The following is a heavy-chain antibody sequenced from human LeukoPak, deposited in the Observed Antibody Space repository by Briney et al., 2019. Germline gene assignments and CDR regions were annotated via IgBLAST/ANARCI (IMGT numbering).Heavy chain of an antibody. CDR3: ATGWLGEMWGHFDY. CDR2: ISSSSSTI. V-gene: IGHV3-48*01. CDR1: GFTFSGYS. D-gene: IGHD3-10*01. J-gene: IGHJ4*02. Sequence: GGSLRLSCAASGFTFSGYSMNWVRQAPGKGLEWVSYISSSSSTIYYADSVKGRFTISRDNAKNSLYLQMNSLRAEDTAVYYCATGWLGEMWGHFDYWGQGTLVTVSS.